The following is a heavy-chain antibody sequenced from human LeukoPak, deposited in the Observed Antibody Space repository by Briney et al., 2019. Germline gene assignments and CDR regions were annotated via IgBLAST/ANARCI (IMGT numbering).Heavy chain of an antibody. CDR3: ARGFSINLNY. V-gene: IGHV3-48*01. CDR2: INSSSTPV. CDR1: GFTFSGSG. D-gene: IGHD3-10*01. Sequence: GGSLRLSCAASGFTFSGSGMNGVRQAPGRGLEWVSYINSSSTPVYYADSVQGRFTISRDNTKNSLYLQMNSPRAEDTAVYYCARGFSINLNYWGQGILVTVSS. J-gene: IGHJ4*02.